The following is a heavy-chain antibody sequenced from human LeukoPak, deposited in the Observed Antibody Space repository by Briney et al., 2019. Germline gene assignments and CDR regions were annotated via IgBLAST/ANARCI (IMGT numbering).Heavy chain of an antibody. J-gene: IGHJ3*02. Sequence: GGSLRLSCAASGFTFSSYAMSWVRQAPGKGLEWVSAISGSGGSTYYADSVKGRFTISRDNSKNTLYLQMNSLRAEDTAVYYCAKDGGYSGYENLGAFDIWGQGTMVTVSS. V-gene: IGHV3-23*01. D-gene: IGHD5-12*01. CDR3: AKDGGYSGYENLGAFDI. CDR1: GFTFSSYA. CDR2: ISGSGGST.